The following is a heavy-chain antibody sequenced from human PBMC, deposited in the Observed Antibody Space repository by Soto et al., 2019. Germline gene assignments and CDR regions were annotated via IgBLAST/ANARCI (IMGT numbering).Heavy chain of an antibody. CDR2: ISGSDGKT. Sequence: GGSLRLSCTTSGFSFASFAMTWVRQAPGKGLEWVATISGSDGKTYYADSAKGRFSISRDTSRNTLYLQMNSLRADDTAIYYCAKWSYLDYWGQGTRGTVS. V-gene: IGHV3-23*01. CDR3: AKWSYLDY. CDR1: GFSFASFA. D-gene: IGHD3-3*01. J-gene: IGHJ4*02.